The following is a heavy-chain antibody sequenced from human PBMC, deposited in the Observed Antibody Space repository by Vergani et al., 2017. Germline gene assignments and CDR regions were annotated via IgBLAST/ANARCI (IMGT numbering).Heavy chain of an antibody. V-gene: IGHV1-2*04. CDR3: ARDSPGGEQLVGRCDP. CDR1: GYTFTGYY. D-gene: IGHD6-6*01. J-gene: IGHJ5*02. Sequence: QVQLVQSGAEVKKPGASVKVSCKASGYTFTGYYMHWVRQAPGQGLEWRGWINPNSGGTNYAQKFQGWVTMTRDTASSTAYMELGRLRSADTAVYYCARDSPGGEQLVGRCDPWGQGTLVTVSS. CDR2: INPNSGGT.